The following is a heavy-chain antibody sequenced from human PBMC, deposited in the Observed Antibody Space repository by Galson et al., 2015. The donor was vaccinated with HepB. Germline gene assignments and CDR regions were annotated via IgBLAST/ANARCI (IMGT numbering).Heavy chain of an antibody. CDR2: IKQDGSEK. V-gene: IGHV3-7*03. Sequence: SLRLSCAASGFTFSSYWMSWVRQAPGKGLEWVANIKQDGSEKYYVDSVKGRFTISSDNAKNSLYLQMNSLRAEDTAVYYCARWWELSQFDYWGQGTLVTVSS. D-gene: IGHD1-26*01. CDR1: GFTFSSYW. J-gene: IGHJ4*02. CDR3: ARWWELSQFDY.